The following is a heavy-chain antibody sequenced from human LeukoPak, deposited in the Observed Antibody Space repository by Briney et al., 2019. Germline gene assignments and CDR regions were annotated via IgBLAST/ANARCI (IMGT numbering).Heavy chain of an antibody. CDR2: MNPNSGNT. J-gene: IGHJ6*04. V-gene: IGHV1-8*02. CDR3: ARENRDIGNDILTGYYPGLDV. D-gene: IGHD3-9*01. Sequence: ASVKVSCKASGYTFTDYYIHWVRQAPGQGLEWMGWMNPNSGNTGYAQKFQGRVTMTRNTSISTAYMELSSLRSEDTAVYYCARENRDIGNDILTGYYPGLDVWGKGTTVTISS. CDR1: GYTFTDYY.